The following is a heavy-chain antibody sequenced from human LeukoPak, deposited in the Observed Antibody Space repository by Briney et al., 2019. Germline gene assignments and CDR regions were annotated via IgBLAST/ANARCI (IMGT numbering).Heavy chain of an antibody. D-gene: IGHD6-13*01. J-gene: IGHJ4*02. V-gene: IGHV4-34*01. Sequence: SETLSLTCTVYGGSFSAYYWSWIRQPPGKGLEWIGEINHSGSTNYNPSLASRVTISVDTSKNQFSLKLSSVTAADTAVYYCAEIAAAGTLFDCWGRGTLVTVSS. CDR3: AEIAAAGTLFDC. CDR1: GGSFSAYY. CDR2: INHSGST.